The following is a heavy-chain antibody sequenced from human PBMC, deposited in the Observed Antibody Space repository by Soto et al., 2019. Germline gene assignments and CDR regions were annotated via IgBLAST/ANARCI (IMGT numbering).Heavy chain of an antibody. CDR2: IDPSDSYT. Sequence: PGESLKISCKGSGYSFTSYWISWVRQMPGKGLEWMGRIDPSDSYTNYSPSFQGHVTISADKSISTAYLQWSSLKASDTAMYYCARQAVTPGRGGYYGMDVWGQGTTVTVYS. CDR3: ARQAVTPGRGGYYGMDV. J-gene: IGHJ6*02. D-gene: IGHD4-17*01. V-gene: IGHV5-10-1*01. CDR1: GYSFTSYW.